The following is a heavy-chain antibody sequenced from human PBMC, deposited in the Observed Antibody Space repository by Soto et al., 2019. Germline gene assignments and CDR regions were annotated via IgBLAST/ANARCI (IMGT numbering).Heavy chain of an antibody. J-gene: IGHJ3*02. D-gene: IGHD2-15*01. CDR1: GFTFSSYW. Sequence: EVQLVESGGGLVQPGGSLRLSCEASGFTFSSYWMSWVRQAPGKGLEWVANIKQDGSEKYYVDSVKGRFTISRDNAKNSLYLQMNSLRAEDTAVYYCAREACSGGSCYSRLGAFDIWGQGTMVTVSS. V-gene: IGHV3-7*01. CDR2: IKQDGSEK. CDR3: AREACSGGSCYSRLGAFDI.